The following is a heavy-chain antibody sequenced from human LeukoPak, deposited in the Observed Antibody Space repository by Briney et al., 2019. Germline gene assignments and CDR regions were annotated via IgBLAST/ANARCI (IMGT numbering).Heavy chain of an antibody. Sequence: SETLSLTCAVYGGSFSTFYWGWIRQPPGKGLEWIGEINRTGSTYYNPSLKSRVTISVATSKNQFSLKLSSATAADTAVYYCARGNCSSSSCPLGGFGNFDYWGQGTLVTVSS. V-gene: IGHV4-34*01. CDR2: INRTGST. CDR3: ARGNCSSSSCPLGGFGNFDY. D-gene: IGHD2-2*01. CDR1: GGSFSTFY. J-gene: IGHJ4*02.